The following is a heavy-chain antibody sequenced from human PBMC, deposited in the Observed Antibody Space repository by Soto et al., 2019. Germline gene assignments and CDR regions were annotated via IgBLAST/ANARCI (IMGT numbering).Heavy chain of an antibody. CDR1: GFTFDDYG. CDR3: ARTETQLKFYYDSSGSLGSGYYGMDV. D-gene: IGHD3-22*01. CDR2: INWNGGST. Sequence: GGSLRLSCAASGFTFDDYGMSWVRQAPGKGLEWVSGINWNGGSTGYADSVKGRFTISRDNAKNSLYLQMNSLRAEDTALYYCARTETQLKFYYDSSGSLGSGYYGMDVWGQGTTVTVSS. V-gene: IGHV3-20*04. J-gene: IGHJ6*02.